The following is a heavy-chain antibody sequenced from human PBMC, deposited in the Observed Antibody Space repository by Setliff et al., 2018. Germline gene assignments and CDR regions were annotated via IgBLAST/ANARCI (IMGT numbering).Heavy chain of an antibody. Sequence: KVSCKASGGAFSNYGITWVRQAPGQGLEWMGGIIPIFGTTTYPQKFQGRVTITTDESTSTGYMELSSLSSEDTAVYYCARESVVVVTTTNYYYYMDVWGEGTTVTVSS. CDR2: IIPIFGTT. J-gene: IGHJ6*03. CDR1: GGAFSNYG. V-gene: IGHV1-69*05. CDR3: ARESVVVVTTTNYYYYMDV. D-gene: IGHD2-21*02.